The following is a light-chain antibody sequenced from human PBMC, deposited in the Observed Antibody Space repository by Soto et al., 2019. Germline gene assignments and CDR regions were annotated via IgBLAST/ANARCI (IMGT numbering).Light chain of an antibody. CDR2: GAS. CDR1: QGISNY. CDR3: QKYNSAPQT. Sequence: DIQMTQSPSSLSASVGDRVTITCRASQGISNYLAWYQQKPGKVPSLLIYGASTLQSGVPSRFSGGGSGTDFTLTISSLQPEDVAIYYCQKYNSAPQTFGQGTKVEIK. V-gene: IGKV1-27*01. J-gene: IGKJ1*01.